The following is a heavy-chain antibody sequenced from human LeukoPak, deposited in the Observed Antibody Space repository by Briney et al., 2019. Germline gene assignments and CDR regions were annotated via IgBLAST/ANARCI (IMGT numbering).Heavy chain of an antibody. Sequence: SETLSLTCTVSGGSISSGSYYWSWIRQPAGKGLEWIGRIYTSGSTNYNPSLKSRVTISVDTSKNQFSLKLSSVTAADTAVFFCARGSLYGEYVFDYWSQGTLVTVSS. CDR2: IYTSGST. CDR3: ARGSLYGEYVFDY. D-gene: IGHD4-17*01. V-gene: IGHV4-61*02. J-gene: IGHJ4*02. CDR1: GGSISSGSYY.